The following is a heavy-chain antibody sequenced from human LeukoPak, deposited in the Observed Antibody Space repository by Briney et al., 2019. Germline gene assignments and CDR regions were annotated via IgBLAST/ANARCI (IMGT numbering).Heavy chain of an antibody. CDR3: ARDLSILTGYYDAFDI. V-gene: IGHV1-18*01. Sequence: ASVKVSCKASGYTFTSYGISWVRQAPGQGLEWMGWISAYNGNTNYAQKLQGRVTMTTDTSTSTAYMELRSLRSDDTAVYYCARDLSILTGYYDAFDIWGQGTMVIVSS. CDR2: ISAYNGNT. D-gene: IGHD3-9*01. J-gene: IGHJ3*02. CDR1: GYTFTSYG.